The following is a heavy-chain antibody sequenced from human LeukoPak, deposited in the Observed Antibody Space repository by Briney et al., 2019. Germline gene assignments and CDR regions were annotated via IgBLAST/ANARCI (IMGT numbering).Heavy chain of an antibody. V-gene: IGHV3-69-1*01. CDR3: ARDKPGIAAPDV. Sequence: GGSLRLSCAASGFTLSSSLNWVRQAPGKGLEWVASITPDTSTHYTDLLKGRFTISRDNAQNSLYLQMESLRVEDTAVYYCARDKPGIAAPDVWGKGTTVIVSS. CDR2: ITPDTST. J-gene: IGHJ6*04. D-gene: IGHD6-13*01. CDR1: GFTLSSS.